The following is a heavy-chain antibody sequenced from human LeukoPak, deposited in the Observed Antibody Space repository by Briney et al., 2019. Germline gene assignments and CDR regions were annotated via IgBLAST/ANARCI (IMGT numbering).Heavy chain of an antibody. CDR1: GYTFTSYY. V-gene: IGHV1-46*01. Sequence: ASVKVSCKASGYTFTSYYMHWVRQAPGQGLEWMGIINPSGGSTSYAQKFQGRVTMTRDTSTSTVYMELSSLRSEDTAVYYCARENVDTAMANWFDPWGQGTLVTVSS. CDR3: ARENVDTAMANWFDP. J-gene: IGHJ5*02. CDR2: INPSGGST. D-gene: IGHD5-18*01.